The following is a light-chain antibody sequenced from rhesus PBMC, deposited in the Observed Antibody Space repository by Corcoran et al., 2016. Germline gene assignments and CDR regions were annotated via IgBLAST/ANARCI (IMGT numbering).Light chain of an antibody. CDR3: CSYAVSNTFDV. CDR2: AVS. CDR1: SSDIGGYNY. J-gene: IGLJ6*01. Sequence: QAALTQPRSVSGSPGPSVTISCTGTSSDIGGYNYVSWYQQHPDTAPQLMIYAVSKRPSGVSDRFSGSKSGNTASLTISGLQAEDEAIYYCCSYAVSNTFDVFGSGTKLTVL. V-gene: IGLV2-32*01.